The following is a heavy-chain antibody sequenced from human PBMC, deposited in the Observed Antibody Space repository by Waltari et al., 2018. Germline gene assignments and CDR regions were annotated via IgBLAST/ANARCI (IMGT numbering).Heavy chain of an antibody. D-gene: IGHD3-16*01. CDR1: GFTFDDYA. CDR3: AKDGGDGYNTRGFDY. Sequence: EVQLVESGGGLVQPGRSLRLSCAASGFTFDDYAMQWVRQAPGKGREWVSGINWKSGNIAYADSVKGRFTISRDNAKNSLYLQMNSLRAEDTALYYCAKDGGDGYNTRGFDYWGQGTLVTVSS. CDR2: INWKSGNI. J-gene: IGHJ4*02. V-gene: IGHV3-9*01.